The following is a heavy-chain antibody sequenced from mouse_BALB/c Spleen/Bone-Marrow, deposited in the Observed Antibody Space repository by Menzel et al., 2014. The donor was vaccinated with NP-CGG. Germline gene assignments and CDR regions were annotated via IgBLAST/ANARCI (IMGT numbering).Heavy chain of an antibody. CDR3: ARRMVIYGNPYYFDY. Sequence: EVKVVESGGGLVKLGGSLKLSCAASGFTFSSYYMSWVRQTPEKRLELVAAINSNGGSTYYPDTVKGRFTISRDNAKNTLYLQMSSLKSEDTALYYCARRMVIYGNPYYFDYWGQGTTLTVSS. CDR1: GFTFSSYY. V-gene: IGHV5-6-2*01. CDR2: INSNGGST. D-gene: IGHD2-1*01. J-gene: IGHJ2*01.